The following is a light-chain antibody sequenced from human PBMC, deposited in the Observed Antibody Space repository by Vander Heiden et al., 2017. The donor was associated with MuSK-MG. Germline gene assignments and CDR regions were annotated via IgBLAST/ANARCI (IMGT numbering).Light chain of an antibody. CDR1: SSYAGGYNY. J-gene: IGLJ1*01. V-gene: IGLV2-14*01. Sequence: QSALTQPASASGSPGQSITIACTGTSSYAGGYNYVPWYQQHTGEAPKLMVYDVSNRPSGVTPRCSGAKSGSTAALTISGLQAEEEADYYCSSYTGSSTLDVFGTGTKVTVL. CDR2: DVS. CDR3: SSYTGSSTLDV.